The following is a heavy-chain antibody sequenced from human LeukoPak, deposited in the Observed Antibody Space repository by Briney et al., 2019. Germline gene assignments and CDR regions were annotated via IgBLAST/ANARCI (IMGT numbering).Heavy chain of an antibody. V-gene: IGHV1-24*01. CDR3: VSSYSSSWYYFDY. Sequence: ASVKVSCKVSGYTLTELSMHWVRQAPGKGLEWMGGFDPEDGETIYAQKFQGRVTMTEDTSTDTAYMELSSLRSEDTAVYYCVSSYSSSWYYFDYWGQGTLVTVSS. D-gene: IGHD6-13*01. CDR2: FDPEDGET. J-gene: IGHJ4*02. CDR1: GYTLTELS.